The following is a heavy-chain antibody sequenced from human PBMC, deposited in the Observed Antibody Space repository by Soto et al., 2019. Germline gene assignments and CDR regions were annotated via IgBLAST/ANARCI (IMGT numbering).Heavy chain of an antibody. Sequence: PSETLSLTCTVSGGSISSGGYYWSWIRQHPGKGLEWIGYIYYSGSTYYNPFLKSRVTISVDTSKNQFSLKLSSVTAADTAVYYCARGFVANKQLADYWGQGTLVTVSS. CDR3: ARGFVANKQLADY. J-gene: IGHJ4*02. D-gene: IGHD6-6*01. V-gene: IGHV4-31*03. CDR2: IYYSGST. CDR1: GGSISSGGYY.